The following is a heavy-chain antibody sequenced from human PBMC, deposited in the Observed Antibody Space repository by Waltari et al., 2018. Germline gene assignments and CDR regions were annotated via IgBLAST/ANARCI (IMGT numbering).Heavy chain of an antibody. CDR2: ISHHSGDT. Sequence: VQSGAELKKPGASVKVSCKTSGYSLIGDYLHWVRQAPGQGLEWMGWISHHSGDTNYAQKFQGRVTMTRDTSINTVYMELTSLRSDDTAVYYCARDYPSTVEEDFDYWGQGTRVTVSS. CDR3: ARDYPSTVEEDFDY. CDR1: GYSLIGDY. J-gene: IGHJ4*02. V-gene: IGHV1-2*02. D-gene: IGHD4-17*01.